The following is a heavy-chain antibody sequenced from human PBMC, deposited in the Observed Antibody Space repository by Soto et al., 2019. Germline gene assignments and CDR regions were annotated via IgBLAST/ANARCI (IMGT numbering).Heavy chain of an antibody. Sequence: PXETLSLTCAVYGWSFSGYYWSWIRQPPGKGLEWIGEINHSGSTNYNPSLKSRVTISVDTSKNQFSLKLSSVTAADTAVYYCARDPIIAAAGTFDYWGQGTLVTVSS. CDR3: ARDPIIAAAGTFDY. J-gene: IGHJ4*02. V-gene: IGHV4-34*01. CDR1: GWSFSGYY. CDR2: INHSGST. D-gene: IGHD6-13*01.